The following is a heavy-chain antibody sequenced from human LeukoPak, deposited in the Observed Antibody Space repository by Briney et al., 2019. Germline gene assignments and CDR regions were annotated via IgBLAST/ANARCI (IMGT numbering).Heavy chain of an antibody. CDR2: ISYDGSNK. CDR1: GFTVSSNY. J-gene: IGHJ4*02. Sequence: GGSLRLSCAASGFTVSSNYMSWVRQAPGKGLEWVAVISYDGSNKYYADSVKGRFTISRDNSKNTLYLQMNSLRAEDTAVYYCAKDHYDYWGQGTLVTVSS. CDR3: AKDHYDY. V-gene: IGHV3-30*18.